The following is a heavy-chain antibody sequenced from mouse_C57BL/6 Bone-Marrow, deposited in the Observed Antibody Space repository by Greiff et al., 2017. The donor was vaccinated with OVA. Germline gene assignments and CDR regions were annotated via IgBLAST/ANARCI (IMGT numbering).Heavy chain of an antibody. V-gene: IGHV1-59*01. CDR2: IDPSDSYT. D-gene: IGHD2-5*01. CDR3: ATNSKGYYFDY. CDR1: GYTFTSYW. Sequence: QVQLQQPGAELVRPGTSVKLSCKASGYTFTSYWMHWVKQRPGQGLEWIGVIDPSDSYTNYNQKFKGKATLTVDTSSSTAYMQLSSLTSEDSAVYYCATNSKGYYFDYWGQGTTLTVSS. J-gene: IGHJ2*01.